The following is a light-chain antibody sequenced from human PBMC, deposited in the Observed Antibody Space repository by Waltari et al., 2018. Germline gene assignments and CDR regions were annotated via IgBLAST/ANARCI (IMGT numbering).Light chain of an antibody. V-gene: IGKV4-1*01. J-gene: IGKJ1*01. CDR3: QQHYTTPWT. CDR2: WAS. Sequence: DIVMTQSPDSLAVSLGERAPINCKSSQTVLYSANNKNYLTWYQLKPGQPPKLLISWASIRESGVPDRVTGSGSGTDFTLTISSLQAEDVAVYYCQQHYTTPWTFGQGTKVEIK. CDR1: QTVLYSANNKNY.